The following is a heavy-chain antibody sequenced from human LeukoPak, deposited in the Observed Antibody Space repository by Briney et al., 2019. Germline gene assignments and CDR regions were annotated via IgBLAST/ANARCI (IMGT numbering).Heavy chain of an antibody. CDR1: GFTFGDYA. CDR2: INWNSGSI. V-gene: IGHV3-9*01. D-gene: IGHD3-10*01. CDR3: AKDSKRWKTYYYESGSYYFES. J-gene: IGHJ4*02. Sequence: GGSLRLSCAASGFTFGDYAMHWVRQTPGKGLEWVSGINWNSGSIDYADSVKGRFTISRDNSKNTLYLQMNSLRAEDTAVYYCAKDSKRWKTYYYESGSYYFESWGQGTLVTVSS.